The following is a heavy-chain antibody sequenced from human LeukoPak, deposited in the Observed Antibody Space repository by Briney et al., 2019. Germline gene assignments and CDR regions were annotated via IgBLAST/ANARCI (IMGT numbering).Heavy chain of an antibody. V-gene: IGHV7-4-1*02. Sequence: ASVKVSCKASGYTFTSYAMNWVRQATGQGLEWMGWINTNTGNPTYAQGFTGRFVFSLDTSVSTAYLQISSLKAEDTAVYYCARDDYDSSGDALDIWGQGTMVTVSS. CDR2: INTNTGNP. CDR1: GYTFTSYA. D-gene: IGHD3-22*01. CDR3: ARDDYDSSGDALDI. J-gene: IGHJ3*02.